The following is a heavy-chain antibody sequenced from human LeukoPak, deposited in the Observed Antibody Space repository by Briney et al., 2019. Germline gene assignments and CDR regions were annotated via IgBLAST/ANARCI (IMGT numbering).Heavy chain of an antibody. CDR2: ISGSGGST. CDR3: AKENVKAARPQDYYYYYMDV. V-gene: IGHV3-23*01. CDR1: GFTFNSYA. Sequence: PGGSLRLSCAASGFTFNSYAMSWVRQAPGKGLEWVSAISGSGGSTYYADSVKGRFTISRDNSKNTLYLQMNSLRAEDTAVYYCAKENVKAARPQDYYYYYMDVWGKGTTVTVSS. J-gene: IGHJ6*03. D-gene: IGHD6-6*01.